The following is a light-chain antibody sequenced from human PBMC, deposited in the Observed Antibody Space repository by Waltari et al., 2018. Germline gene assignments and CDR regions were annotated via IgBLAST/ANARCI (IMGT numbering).Light chain of an antibody. CDR1: PGSRSTTSY. J-gene: IGLJ3*02. CDR3: ALYMGSGIWV. V-gene: IGLV8-61*01. Sequence: QTVVTQEPSLSVSPGGTVTPTGALSPGSRSTTSYTTWYQQTPGQAPRTLVYKANARSSGVPDRFSGSILGNTAALTITGAQADDESDYYCALYMGSGIWVFGGGTRLTVL. CDR2: KAN.